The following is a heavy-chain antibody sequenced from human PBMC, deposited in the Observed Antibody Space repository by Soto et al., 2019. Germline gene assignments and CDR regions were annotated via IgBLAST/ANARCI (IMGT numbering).Heavy chain of an antibody. CDR1: GFTFSSYS. CDR3: AREETAWPFAYGLDA. J-gene: IGHJ6*02. D-gene: IGHD2-21*02. V-gene: IGHV3-21*01. Sequence: PGGSLRTSFAASGFTFSSYSIHWVRPAPGRGLEWGSAITRNSDIYYADSVKGRFTISRYYAMNSVSLQMDSLSAEDTAVYYCAREETAWPFAYGLDAWGQGTTVTVSS. CDR2: ITRNSDI.